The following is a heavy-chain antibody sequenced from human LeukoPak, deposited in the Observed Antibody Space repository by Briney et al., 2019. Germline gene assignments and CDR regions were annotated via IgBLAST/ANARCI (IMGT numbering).Heavy chain of an antibody. D-gene: IGHD3-10*01. CDR1: GGSFSGYY. V-gene: IGHV4-34*01. J-gene: IGHJ3*02. CDR2: INHSGST. CDR3: ARSLYGSGSYYNPGTFDI. Sequence: SETLSLTCAVYGGSFSGYYWSWIRQPPGKGLEWIGEINHSGSTNYNPSLKSRVTISVDTSKNQFSLKLSSVTAADTAVYYCARSLYGSGSYYNPGTFDIWGQGTMVTVSS.